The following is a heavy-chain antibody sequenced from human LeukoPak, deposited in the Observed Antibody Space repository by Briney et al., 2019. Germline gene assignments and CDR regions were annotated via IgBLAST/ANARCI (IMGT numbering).Heavy chain of an antibody. V-gene: IGHV4-4*07. Sequence: SETLSLTCTVSGASISSYYYNWIRQTAARGLEWIGRLYISGSTDYNPSLKSLITISVDTSKNQFSLRLSSVTAADTAVYFCARDLSGSLHFDYWGQGVLVTVSS. CDR2: LYISGST. J-gene: IGHJ4*02. CDR3: ARDLSGSLHFDY. D-gene: IGHD3-10*01. CDR1: GASISSYY.